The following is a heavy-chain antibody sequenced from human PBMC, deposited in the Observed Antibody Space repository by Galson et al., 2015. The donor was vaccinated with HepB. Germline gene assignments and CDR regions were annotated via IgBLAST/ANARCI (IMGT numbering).Heavy chain of an antibody. J-gene: IGHJ3*02. D-gene: IGHD6-13*01. CDR2: IYPGDSDT. Sequence: QSGAEVKKPGESLRISCKGSGYSFTSYWISWVRQMPGKGLEWMGIIYPGDSDTRYSPSFQGQVTISADKSISTAYLQWSSLKASDTAMYYCARSASPSSSWYGGLDIWGQGTMVTVSS. CDR1: GYSFTSYW. CDR3: ARSASPSSSWYGGLDI. V-gene: IGHV5-51*01.